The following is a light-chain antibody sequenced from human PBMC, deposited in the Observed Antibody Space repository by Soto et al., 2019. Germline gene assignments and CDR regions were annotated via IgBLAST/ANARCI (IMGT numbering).Light chain of an antibody. Sequence: QSALTQPASVSGSPGQSITISCTGTSSDVGGYNYVSWYQQHPGKAPKLMIYEVSNRPSGVSNRFSGSKFGNTASLTISGLQAEDEADYYCSSYTSDSTRVFGGGTKVTVL. CDR1: SSDVGGYNY. J-gene: IGLJ2*01. CDR3: SSYTSDSTRV. V-gene: IGLV2-14*01. CDR2: EVS.